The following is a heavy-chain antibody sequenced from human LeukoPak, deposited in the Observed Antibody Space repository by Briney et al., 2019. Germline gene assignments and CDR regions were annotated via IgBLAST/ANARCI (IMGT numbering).Heavy chain of an antibody. CDR3: ARAYTSSCRWFDP. V-gene: IGHV4-31*03. D-gene: IGHD6-13*01. Sequence: SETLSLTCTASGGSISSGGYYWSWIRQHPGKGLEWIGYIYYSGSSYYNPSLKSRITISVDTSKNQLSLKLSSVTAADTAVYYCARAYTSSCRWFDPWGQGTLVTVSS. CDR2: IYYSGSS. CDR1: GGSISSGGYY. J-gene: IGHJ5*02.